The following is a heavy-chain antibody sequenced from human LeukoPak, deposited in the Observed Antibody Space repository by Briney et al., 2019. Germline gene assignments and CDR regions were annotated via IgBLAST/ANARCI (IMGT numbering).Heavy chain of an antibody. D-gene: IGHD6-19*01. J-gene: IGHJ4*02. V-gene: IGHV3-9*01. CDR2: ISWNSGSI. CDR1: GFTFDDYA. Sequence: PGGYLRLSCAASGFTFDDYAMHWVRQAPGKGLEWVSGISWNSGSIGYADSVKGRFTISRDNAKNSLYLQMNSLRAEDTAFFYCAKGQGQWLAVDDPYFDYWGQGTLVTVSS. CDR3: AKGQGQWLAVDDPYFDY.